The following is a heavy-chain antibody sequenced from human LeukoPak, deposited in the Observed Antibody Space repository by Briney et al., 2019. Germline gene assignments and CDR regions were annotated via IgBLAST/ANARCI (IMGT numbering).Heavy chain of an antibody. CDR2: ISAYNGYT. CDR1: GYTFTNYG. D-gene: IGHD2-8*01. V-gene: IGHV1-18*01. CDR3: ARGGHCTNGVCYLFDY. J-gene: IGHJ4*02. Sequence: ASVKVSCKASGYTFTNYGISWVRQALGQGLEWMGWISAYNGYTNYAQRLQGRVTMTTDTSTSTAYMELRSLRSDDTAVYYCARGGHCTNGVCYLFDYWGQGTLVTVSS.